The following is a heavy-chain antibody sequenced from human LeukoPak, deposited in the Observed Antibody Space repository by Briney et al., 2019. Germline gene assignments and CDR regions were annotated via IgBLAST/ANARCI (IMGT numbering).Heavy chain of an antibody. Sequence: PSETLSLTCTVSGGSISSSSYYWGWIRQPPGKGLEWIGSIYYSGSTYYNPSLKSRVTISVDTSKNQFSLKLSSVTAADTAVYYCASPGVDCGGDCFTNGGWFDPWGQGTLVTVSS. D-gene: IGHD2-21*02. CDR2: IYYSGST. CDR1: GGSISSSSYY. J-gene: IGHJ5*02. V-gene: IGHV4-39*01. CDR3: ASPGVDCGGDCFTNGGWFDP.